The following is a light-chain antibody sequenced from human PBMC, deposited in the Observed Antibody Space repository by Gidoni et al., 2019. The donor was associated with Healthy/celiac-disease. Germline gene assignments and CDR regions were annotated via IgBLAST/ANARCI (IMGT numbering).Light chain of an antibody. J-gene: IGKJ2*01. V-gene: IGKV3-11*01. CDR2: DAS. CDR3: QQRRGP. Sequence: EIVLTQSPATLSLSPGERATLSCRASQSVSSYLAWYQQKPGQAPRLLIYDASNRATGSPARFSGSGSGTDFTLTISSLEPEDFAVYYCQQRRGPFGQGTKLEIK. CDR1: QSVSSY.